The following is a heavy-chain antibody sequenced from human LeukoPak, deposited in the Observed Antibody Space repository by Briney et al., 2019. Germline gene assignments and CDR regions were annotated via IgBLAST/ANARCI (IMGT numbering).Heavy chain of an antibody. D-gene: IGHD2-21*02. CDR3: VRLGSMVTESVVTAAEVPI. Sequence: SXKVSFKASGGTFNSYAISWVRQAPGQGLEWRGGIIPIFGTANYAQKFQGRVTITTDESTSTAYMELSSLRSEDTAVYYCVRLGSMVTESVVTAAEVPIWGQGTMVTVSS. CDR2: IIPIFGTA. J-gene: IGHJ3*02. V-gene: IGHV1-69*05. CDR1: GGTFNSYA.